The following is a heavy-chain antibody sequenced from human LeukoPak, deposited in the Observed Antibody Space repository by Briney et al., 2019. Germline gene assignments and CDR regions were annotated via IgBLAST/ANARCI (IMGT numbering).Heavy chain of an antibody. CDR3: ARDPSRGLYYFDH. CDR1: GYTFTGYY. Sequence: ASVKVSCKASGYTFTGYYMQWVRQAPGQGLEWMGWINPNSGVTNYAQKFQGRVTMTRDTSISTAYMELSRLRSDDTAVYFCARDPSRGLYYFDHWGQGTLVTVSS. V-gene: IGHV1-2*02. CDR2: INPNSGVT. J-gene: IGHJ4*02. D-gene: IGHD3/OR15-3a*01.